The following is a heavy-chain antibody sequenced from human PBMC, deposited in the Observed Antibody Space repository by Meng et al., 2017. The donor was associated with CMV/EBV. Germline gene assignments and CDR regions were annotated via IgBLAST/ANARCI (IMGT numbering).Heavy chain of an antibody. CDR2: IYYSGST. D-gene: IGHD3-3*01. CDR3: ASSVNYDFWSGDAFDI. Sequence: SETLSLTCTVSGGSVSSGSYYWSWIRQPPGKGLEWIGYIYYSGSTNYNPSLKSRVTISVDTSKNQFSLKLSSVTAADTAVYYCASSVNYDFWSGDAFDIRGQGTMVTVSS. CDR1: GGSVSSGSYY. J-gene: IGHJ3*02. V-gene: IGHV4-61*01.